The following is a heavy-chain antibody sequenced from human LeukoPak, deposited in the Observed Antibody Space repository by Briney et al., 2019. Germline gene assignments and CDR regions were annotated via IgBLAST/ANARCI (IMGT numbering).Heavy chain of an antibody. CDR1: GFTFSIYS. D-gene: IGHD2-15*01. J-gene: IGHJ6*03. V-gene: IGHV3-21*01. Sequence: GGSLRLSCAASGFTFSIYSMNWVRQAPGKGLEWVSSISSSSSYIYYADSVKGRFTISRDNAKNSLYLQMNSLRAEDTAVYYCARDGTWGSYMDVWGKGTTVTVSS. CDR3: ARDGTWGSYMDV. CDR2: ISSSSSYI.